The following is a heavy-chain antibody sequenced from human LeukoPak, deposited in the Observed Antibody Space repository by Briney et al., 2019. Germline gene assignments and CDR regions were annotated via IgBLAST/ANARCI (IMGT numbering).Heavy chain of an antibody. V-gene: IGHV4-4*07. D-gene: IGHD2-2*01. J-gene: IGHJ3*02. CDR3: AGDGRIRGYCSSSCHSVDAFDI. CDR2: IYTGGST. Sequence: SETLSLTCTVSGGSISSYYWSWIRQPAGKGLEWIGRIYTGGSTNYNPSLKSRVTMSVDTSKNQFSLKLSSVTAADTAVYYCAGDGRIRGYCSSSCHSVDAFDIWGQGTMVTVSS. CDR1: GGSISSYY.